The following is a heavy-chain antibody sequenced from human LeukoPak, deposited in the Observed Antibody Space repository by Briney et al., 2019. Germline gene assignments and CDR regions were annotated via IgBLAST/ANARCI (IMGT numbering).Heavy chain of an antibody. Sequence: GGSLRLSCAASGFTFSSYGMHWVRQAPGKGLEWVAFIRYDGSNKYYADSVKGRFTISRDNSKNTLYLQMNSLRTEDTAVYYCASGGGWVFFNWGQGTLVTVSS. CDR1: GFTFSSYG. J-gene: IGHJ4*02. D-gene: IGHD6-19*01. V-gene: IGHV3-30*02. CDR3: ASGGGWVFFN. CDR2: IRYDGSNK.